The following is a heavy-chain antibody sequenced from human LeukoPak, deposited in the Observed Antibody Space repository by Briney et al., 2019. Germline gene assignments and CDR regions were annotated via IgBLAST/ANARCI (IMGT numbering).Heavy chain of an antibody. CDR1: EFSVGSNY. CDR3: AKAPVTSCRGAYCYPFDS. CDR2: IYSGGST. V-gene: IGHV3-66*01. J-gene: IGHJ4*02. Sequence: GGSLRLSCAASEFSVGSNYMTWVRQAPGKGLEWVSLIYSGGSTYYADSVKGRFTISRDNSKNTLYPQMNSLRAEDAAVYFCAKAPVTSCRGAYCYPFDSWGQGTLVTVSS. D-gene: IGHD2-21*01.